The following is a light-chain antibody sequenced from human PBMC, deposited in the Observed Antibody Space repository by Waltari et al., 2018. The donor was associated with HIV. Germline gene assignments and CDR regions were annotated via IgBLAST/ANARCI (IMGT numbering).Light chain of an antibody. CDR3: MQVLQTGST. J-gene: IGKJ2*01. CDR2: LGS. CDR1: PSLRPDNGYDY. Sequence: SVMPQFPLFLPVTPGQPASISCRSSPSLRPDNGYDYADWYLHKPGQSPQLLIYLGSNRASGVPARFSGSGSGTDFTLKISRVEAEDAGVYYCMQVLQTGSTFGQGTKLEI. V-gene: IGKV2-28*01.